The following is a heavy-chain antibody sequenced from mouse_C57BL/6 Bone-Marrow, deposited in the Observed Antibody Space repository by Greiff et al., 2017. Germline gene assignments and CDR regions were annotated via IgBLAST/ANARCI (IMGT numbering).Heavy chain of an antibody. J-gene: IGHJ2*01. V-gene: IGHV1-67*01. Sequence: QVQLKQSGPELVRPGVSVKISCKGSGYTFPDYAMHWVKQSHAKSLEWIGVISTYYGDASYNQKFKDKATMNVDKSSSTAYMELARLTSGDSAVYYCARPYDEGYWGQGTTLTVSS. CDR2: ISTYYGDA. D-gene: IGHD2-12*01. CDR1: GYTFPDYA. CDR3: ARPYDEGY.